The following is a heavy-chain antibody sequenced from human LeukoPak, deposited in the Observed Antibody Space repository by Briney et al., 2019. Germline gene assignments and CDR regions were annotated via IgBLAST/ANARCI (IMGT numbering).Heavy chain of an antibody. J-gene: IGHJ4*02. CDR3: TGQPNYGDYPY. V-gene: IGHV3-73*01. CDR1: GFTFSGST. D-gene: IGHD4-17*01. Sequence: GGSLRLSCAASGFTFSGSTMHWVRQASGKGLEWVGRIKSKANNYATAYTASVKGRFTISSDDSKNTAYLQMNSLKSEDTAVYYCTGQPNYGDYPYWGPGTPVTVSS. CDR2: IKSKANNYAT.